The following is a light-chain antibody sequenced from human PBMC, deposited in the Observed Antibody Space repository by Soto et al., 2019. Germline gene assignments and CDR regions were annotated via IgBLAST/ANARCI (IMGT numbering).Light chain of an antibody. CDR1: QSISNH. V-gene: IGKV1-39*01. CDR3: QQSFTAPIT. Sequence: PSSLSASVGDRVTVTCRTSQSISNHLNWYQQKPGEAPKLLIYGSSSLHYGVPSRFSGSGSGSAFTLTISSLQPEDSATYYCQQSFTAPITFGQGTRLEIK. J-gene: IGKJ5*01. CDR2: GSS.